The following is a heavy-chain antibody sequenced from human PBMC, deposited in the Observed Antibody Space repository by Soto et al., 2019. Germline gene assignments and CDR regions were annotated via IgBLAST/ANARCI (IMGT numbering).Heavy chain of an antibody. CDR1: GGSISSGDYY. V-gene: IGHV4-30-4*01. CDR3: AREAGYSSSPYRSFDY. CDR2: IYYSGIT. Sequence: SETLSLTCTVSGGSISSGDYYWSWIRQPPGKGLEWIGYIYYSGITYYNPSLKSRVTISVDTSKNQFSLKLSSVTAADTAVYYCAREAGYSSSPYRSFDYWGQGTLVTVSS. J-gene: IGHJ4*02. D-gene: IGHD6-13*01.